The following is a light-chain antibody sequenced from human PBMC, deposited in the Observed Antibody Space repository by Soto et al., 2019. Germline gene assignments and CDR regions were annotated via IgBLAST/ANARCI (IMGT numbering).Light chain of an antibody. Sequence: DIQLTQSPSFLSASVGDRVTITCRASQGISNHLAWYQQRPGKPPKVVIYAASNLQSGVPSRFSGSGSGTEFTLTISSLQPEDLATYYCQHLNSYPITFGPGTKVDIQ. CDR2: AAS. CDR1: QGISNH. V-gene: IGKV1-9*01. J-gene: IGKJ3*01. CDR3: QHLNSYPIT.